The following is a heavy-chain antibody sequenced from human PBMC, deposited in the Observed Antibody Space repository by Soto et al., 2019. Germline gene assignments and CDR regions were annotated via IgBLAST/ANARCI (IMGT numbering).Heavy chain of an antibody. J-gene: IGHJ4*02. D-gene: IGHD3-10*01. V-gene: IGHV3-23*01. CDR2: ISGGGDTT. CDR1: GFTFNNYA. Sequence: EVQLLESGGGLVQPGGSLRLSCAASGFTFNNYAMNWVRQAPGKGLEWVSAISGGGDTTSYADSVKGRFTVSRDGSKNTLYLQVSSLRAEDTALYYCAKGRGGSGSLTPRVDFWGQGTLATASS. CDR3: AKGRGGSGSLTPRVDF.